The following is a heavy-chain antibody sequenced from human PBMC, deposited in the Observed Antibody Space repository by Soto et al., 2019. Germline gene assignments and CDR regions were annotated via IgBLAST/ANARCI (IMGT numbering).Heavy chain of an antibody. D-gene: IGHD6-13*01. J-gene: IGHJ4*02. CDR1: GYTFTGYY. V-gene: IGHV1-2*04. CDR3: ARAPYSSSWPYFDY. CDR2: INPNSGGT. Sequence: ASVKVSCKASGYTFTGYYMHWVRQAPGQGLEWMGWINPNSGGTNYAQKFQGWVTMTRDTSISTAYMELSRLRSDDTDVYYCARAPYSSSWPYFDYWGQGTLVTAPQ.